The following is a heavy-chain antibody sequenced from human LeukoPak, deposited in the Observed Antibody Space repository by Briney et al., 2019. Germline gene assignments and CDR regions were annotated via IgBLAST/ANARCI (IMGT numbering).Heavy chain of an antibody. D-gene: IGHD2-8*02. CDR1: GGTFSSYA. J-gene: IGHJ5*02. CDR3: ARAPRTGGTNWFDP. V-gene: IGHV1-69*04. Sequence: ASVKVSCKASGGTFSSYAISWVRQAPGQGLEWMGRIIPILGIANYAQKFQGRVTMTRDTSTSTVYMELSSLRSEDTAVYYCARAPRTGGTNWFDPWGQGTLVTVSS. CDR2: IIPILGIA.